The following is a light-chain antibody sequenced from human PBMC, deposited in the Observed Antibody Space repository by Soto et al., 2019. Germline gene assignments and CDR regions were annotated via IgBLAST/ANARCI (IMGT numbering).Light chain of an antibody. V-gene: IGKV1-27*01. Sequence: DIQMTQSPSSLSASVGDRVTITCRASQGIGNYLAWYQQKSGKVPKLLIYAGSTLQLGVPSRFSGSISGTDFTLTISSLQPEDVATDACQTHNNAPCTFGQGTKVDIQ. CDR3: QTHNNAPCT. CDR1: QGIGNY. CDR2: AGS. J-gene: IGKJ1*01.